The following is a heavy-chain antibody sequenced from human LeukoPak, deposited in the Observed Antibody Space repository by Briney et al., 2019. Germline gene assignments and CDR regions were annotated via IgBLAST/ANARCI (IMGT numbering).Heavy chain of an antibody. CDR1: GFTFSSYA. D-gene: IGHD6-19*01. J-gene: IGHJ4*01. CDR2: ISGSGGSP. CDR3: AKGIYSSGWSYFDY. Sequence: PGRTLRLSCAASGFTFSSYAMYWVPEAPGKGLEWVSDISGSGGSPYYADSVKGRFTISRDNSKTTLYLQMNSLRAEDTAVYYCAKGIYSSGWSYFDYWGHGTLVTVSS. V-gene: IGHV3-23*01.